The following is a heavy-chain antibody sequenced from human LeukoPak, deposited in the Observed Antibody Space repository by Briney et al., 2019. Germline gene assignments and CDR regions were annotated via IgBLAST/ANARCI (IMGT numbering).Heavy chain of an antibody. D-gene: IGHD3-16*01. CDR1: GYTFTAYG. Sequence: GASVKVSCKASGYTFTAYGISLVRQAPGQGLEWMGWISANNGNTNYAQKVQGRVTMTRDTSTSTAYMELRSLRYDDTAVYYCSRDDGPFGGVRFDHWGQGTLVTVSS. CDR3: SRDDGPFGGVRFDH. V-gene: IGHV1-18*01. J-gene: IGHJ4*02. CDR2: ISANNGNT.